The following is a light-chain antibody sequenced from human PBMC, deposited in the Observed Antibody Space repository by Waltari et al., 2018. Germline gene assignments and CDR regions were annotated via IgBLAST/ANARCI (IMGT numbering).Light chain of an antibody. CDR2: DVS. Sequence: DIQMTQSPSSLSASVGDRVTITCQASQAINNHLNWYQQKPGKAPELLIYDVSKLETGVPSRFGGSGSGTDFSFTINSLQPEDIATYYCQQYDNLVTFGGGTRV. CDR3: QQYDNLVT. J-gene: IGKJ4*01. V-gene: IGKV1-33*01. CDR1: QAINNH.